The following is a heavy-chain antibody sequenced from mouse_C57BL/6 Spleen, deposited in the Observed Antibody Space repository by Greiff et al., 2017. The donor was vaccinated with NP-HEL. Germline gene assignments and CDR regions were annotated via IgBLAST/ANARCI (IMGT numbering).Heavy chain of an antibody. CDR1: GYTFTSYG. J-gene: IGHJ3*01. CDR3: ARWDGYYSAWFAY. D-gene: IGHD2-3*01. V-gene: IGHV1-58*01. Sequence: EVQLQQSGAELVRPGSSVKMSCKTSGYTFTSYGINWVKQRPGQGLEWIGYIYIGNGYTEYTEKFKGKATLTSDTSSSTAYMQLSSLTSEDSAIYFCARWDGYYSAWFAYWGQGTLVTVSA. CDR2: IYIGNGYT.